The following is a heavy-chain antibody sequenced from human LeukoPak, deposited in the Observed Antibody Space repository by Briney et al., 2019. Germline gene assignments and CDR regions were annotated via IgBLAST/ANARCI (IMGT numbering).Heavy chain of an antibody. CDR2: TYYRSKWYT. CDR3: ARVRSYRVDYLDY. CDR1: GDSVSSNSAA. V-gene: IGHV6-1*01. D-gene: IGHD4/OR15-4a*01. J-gene: IGHJ4*02. Sequence: SQTLSLTCAISGDSVSSNSAAWSWIRQSPSRGLEWLGRTYYRSKWYTEYAVSVKSRITINPDTSKNQFSLKLSSVTAADTAVYYCARVRSYRVDYLDYWGQGTLVTVSS.